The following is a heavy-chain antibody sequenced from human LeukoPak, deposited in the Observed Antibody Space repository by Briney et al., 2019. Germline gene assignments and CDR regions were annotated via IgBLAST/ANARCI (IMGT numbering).Heavy chain of an antibody. D-gene: IGHD3-10*01. V-gene: IGHV4-4*02. CDR1: GGSISSSNW. J-gene: IGHJ6*03. CDR3: ARGRSSMVRGYYYYYMDV. Sequence: PSETLSLTCAVSGGSISSSNWWSWVRQPPGKGLEWIGEIYHSGSTNYNPSLKSRVTISVDTSKNQFSLKLSSVTAADPAVYYCARGRSSMVRGYYYYYMDVWGKGTTVTISS. CDR2: IYHSGST.